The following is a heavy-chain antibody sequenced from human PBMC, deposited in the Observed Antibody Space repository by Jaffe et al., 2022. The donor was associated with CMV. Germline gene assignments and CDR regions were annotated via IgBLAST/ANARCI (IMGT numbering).Heavy chain of an antibody. CDR3: ARDHASVHWGRPAVAAPGYY. CDR1: GYTFTSYG. D-gene: IGHD6-19*01. V-gene: IGHV1-18*01. J-gene: IGHJ4*02. Sequence: QVQLVQSGAEVKKPGASVKVSCKASGYTFTSYGISWVRQAPGQGLEWMGWISAYNGNTNYAQKLQGRVTMTTDTSTSTAYMELRSLRSDDTAVYYCARDHASVHWGRPAVAAPGYYWGQGTLVTVSS. CDR2: ISAYNGNT.